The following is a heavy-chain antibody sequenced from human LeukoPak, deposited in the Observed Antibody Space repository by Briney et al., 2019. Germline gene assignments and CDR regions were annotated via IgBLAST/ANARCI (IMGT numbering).Heavy chain of an antibody. D-gene: IGHD2-8*01. CDR3: ARGPDCTNGVCYNNWFDP. V-gene: IGHV3-13*01. J-gene: IGHJ5*02. Sequence: GGSLRLSCAASGFTFSSYDMHWVRQDTGKGLEWVSAIGTAGDTYYPGSVKGRFTISRENAENSLYLQMNSLRAGDTAVYYCARGPDCTNGVCYNNWFDPWGQGTLVTVTS. CDR2: IGTAGDT. CDR1: GFTFSSYD.